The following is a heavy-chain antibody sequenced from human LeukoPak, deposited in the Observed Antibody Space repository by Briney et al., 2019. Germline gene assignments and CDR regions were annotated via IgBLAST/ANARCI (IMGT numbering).Heavy chain of an antibody. CDR1: GFTFSSDS. Sequence: GGSLRLSCAASGFTFSSDSMNWVRQAPGKGLEWVSSISSSSSYIYYADSVKGRCTISRDNANNTLYLQMNSLRAEDTAVYYCAKDLITMVRGVTPFDYWGQGTLVTVSS. D-gene: IGHD3-10*01. CDR2: ISSSSSYI. CDR3: AKDLITMVRGVTPFDY. J-gene: IGHJ4*02. V-gene: IGHV3-21*04.